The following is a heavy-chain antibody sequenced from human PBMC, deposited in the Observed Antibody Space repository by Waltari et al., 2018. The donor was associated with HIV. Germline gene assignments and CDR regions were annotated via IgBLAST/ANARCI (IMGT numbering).Heavy chain of an antibody. Sequence: QVQLVESGGGVVQPGWSLRLSCAASGFTVRSSGMHWVRQAPGKGLDWVAVIWFDGVNKCYADSVKGRFTISRDNSKNTLYLQMNSLRAEDTAVYYCARHPTPFTGYNSFDYWGQGTLVTVSS. V-gene: IGHV3-33*01. CDR2: IWFDGVNK. J-gene: IGHJ4*02. CDR1: GFTVRSSG. CDR3: ARHPTPFTGYNSFDY. D-gene: IGHD5-12*01.